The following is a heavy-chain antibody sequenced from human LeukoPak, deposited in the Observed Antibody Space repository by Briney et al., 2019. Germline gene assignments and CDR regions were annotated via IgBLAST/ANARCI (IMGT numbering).Heavy chain of an antibody. CDR3: ARDGQWLTPFDY. D-gene: IGHD6-19*01. J-gene: IGHJ4*02. CDR1: GFTVSSNY. Sequence: PGGSLRLSCAASGFTVSSNYLSWVRQAPGKGPEWVSVIYSGGSTYYADSVKGRFTISRDNSKNTLYLQMNSLRAQDTAVYYCARDGQWLTPFDYWGQGTLVTVSS. CDR2: IYSGGST. V-gene: IGHV3-53*01.